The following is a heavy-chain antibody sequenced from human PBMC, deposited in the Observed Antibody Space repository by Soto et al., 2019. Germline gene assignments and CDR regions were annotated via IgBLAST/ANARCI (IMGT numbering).Heavy chain of an antibody. J-gene: IGHJ6*02. Sequence: NPSETLSLTCTVSGGSISSGDYYWSWIRQPPGKGLEWIGYIYYSGSTYYNPSLKSRVTISVDTSKNQFSLKLSSVTAADTAVYYCAREKKGCSSTSCYFSPGSYYYYGMDVWGQGTTVTVSS. CDR1: GGSISSGDYY. D-gene: IGHD2-2*01. CDR2: IYYSGST. V-gene: IGHV4-30-4*01. CDR3: AREKKGCSSTSCYFSPGSYYYYGMDV.